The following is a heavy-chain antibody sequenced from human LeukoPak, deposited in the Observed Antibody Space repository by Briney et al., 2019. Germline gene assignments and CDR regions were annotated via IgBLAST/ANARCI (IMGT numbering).Heavy chain of an antibody. D-gene: IGHD5-18*01. J-gene: IGHJ4*02. CDR3: ARPGYSYGYKY. Sequence: SETLSLTCAVYGGSFSGYYWSWIRQPPGKGLEWIGEINHSGSTNYNPSLKSRVTISVDTSKNQFSLKLSSVTAADTAVYYCARPGYSYGYKYWGQGTLVTVSS. CDR2: INHSGST. CDR1: GGSFSGYY. V-gene: IGHV4-34*01.